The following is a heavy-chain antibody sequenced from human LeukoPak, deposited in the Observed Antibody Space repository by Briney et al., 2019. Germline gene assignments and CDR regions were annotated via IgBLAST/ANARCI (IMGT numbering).Heavy chain of an antibody. J-gene: IGHJ3*02. CDR1: GDSVSSNRAA. CDR3: ARGLVPNDAFDI. V-gene: IGHV6-1*01. CDR2: TYYRSKWYN. Sequence: SQTLSLTCGISGDSVSSNRAAWHWIRQSPSRDLEWLVRTYYRSKWYNDYAASVKSRITINPDTSKNQFSLQLNSVTPEDTAVYYCARGLVPNDAFDIWGQGTMVTVSS.